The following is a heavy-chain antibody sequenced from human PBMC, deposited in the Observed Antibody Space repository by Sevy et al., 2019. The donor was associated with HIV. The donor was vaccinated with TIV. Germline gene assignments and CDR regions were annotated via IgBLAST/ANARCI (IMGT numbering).Heavy chain of an antibody. CDR2: FDPEDGET. D-gene: IGHD2-15*01. Sequence: ALVKVSCKVSGYTLTELSMHWVRQAPGKGLEWMGGFDPEDGETIYAQKFQGRVTMTEDTSTDTAYMELSSLRSEDTAVYYCATTKGGRYCSGGSCYPGYYYYGMDVWGQGTTVTVSS. CDR3: ATTKGGRYCSGGSCYPGYYYYGMDV. J-gene: IGHJ6*02. CDR1: GYTLTELS. V-gene: IGHV1-24*01.